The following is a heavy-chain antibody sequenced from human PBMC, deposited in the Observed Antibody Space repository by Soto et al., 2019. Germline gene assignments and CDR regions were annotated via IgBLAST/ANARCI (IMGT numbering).Heavy chain of an antibody. J-gene: IGHJ4*02. D-gene: IGHD5-18*01. V-gene: IGHV1-3*01. CDR3: TRDYSGLGDY. Sequence: ASVKVSCKASGYTFTSYPVHWVRQAPGQRLEWMGWINAANGNAKYSQKFQGRVTITRDTSASAAYMELSSLTSEDTAVYYCTRDYSGLGDYWGQGTLVTVSS. CDR1: GYTFTSYP. CDR2: INAANGNA.